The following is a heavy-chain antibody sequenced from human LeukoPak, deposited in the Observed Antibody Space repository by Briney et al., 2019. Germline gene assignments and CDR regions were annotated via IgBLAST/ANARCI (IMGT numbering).Heavy chain of an antibody. CDR3: ARWTNSSSWYYFDY. CDR2: INHSGST. D-gene: IGHD6-13*01. J-gene: IGHJ4*02. CDR1: GGSFSGYY. V-gene: IGHV4-34*01. Sequence: SETLSLTCAVYGGSFSGYYWSWIRQPPGKGLEWIGEINHSGSTNYNPSLTSRVTISVDTSKNQFSLKLSSVTAADTAVYYCARWTNSSSWYYFDYWGQGTLVTVSS.